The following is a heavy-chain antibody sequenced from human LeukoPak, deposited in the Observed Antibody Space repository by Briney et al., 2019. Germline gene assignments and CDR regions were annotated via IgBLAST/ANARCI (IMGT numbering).Heavy chain of an antibody. D-gene: IGHD2-15*01. J-gene: IGHJ3*02. CDR2: INHSGST. CDR1: GGSFSGYY. Sequence: SETLSLTCAVYGGSFSGYYWSWIRQPPGKRLEWIGEINHSGSTNYNPSLKSRVTISVDTSKNQLSLKLSSVTAADTAVYYCARAGYCSGGSCLDAFDIWGQGTMVTVSS. CDR3: ARAGYCSGGSCLDAFDI. V-gene: IGHV4-34*01.